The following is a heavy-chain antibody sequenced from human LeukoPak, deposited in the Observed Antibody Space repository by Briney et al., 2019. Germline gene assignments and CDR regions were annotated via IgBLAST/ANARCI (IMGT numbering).Heavy chain of an antibody. CDR1: GDSISSSSSY. Sequence: SETLSLTCTVSGDSISSSSSYWGWIRQPPGKGLEWIGSIYYSGSTYYNPSLKSRVTISVDTSKNQFSLRLSSVTAADTAVYYCARHGEGYDYWGQGTLVTVSS. CDR3: ARHGEGYDY. D-gene: IGHD3-10*01. J-gene: IGHJ4*02. V-gene: IGHV4-39*01. CDR2: IYYSGST.